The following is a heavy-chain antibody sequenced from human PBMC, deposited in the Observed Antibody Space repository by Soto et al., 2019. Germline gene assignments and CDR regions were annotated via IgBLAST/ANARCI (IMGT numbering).Heavy chain of an antibody. V-gene: IGHV1-18*01. Sequence: QVQLVQYGAEVKKPGASVKVSCKASGYTFTSYTISWVREAPGQGLEWMGWINIYNGNTNYPQKVQGRATMTADTSTSTAFMELRSLRSDDTAVYYCARDLDYYGLDVWGQGTTVIVSS. CDR3: ARDLDYYGLDV. CDR1: GYTFTSYT. J-gene: IGHJ6*02. CDR2: INIYNGNT.